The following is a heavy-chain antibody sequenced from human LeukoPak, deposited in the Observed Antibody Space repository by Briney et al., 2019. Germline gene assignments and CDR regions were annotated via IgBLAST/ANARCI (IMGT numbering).Heavy chain of an antibody. D-gene: IGHD6-13*01. J-gene: IGHJ5*02. CDR2: IYHSGST. Sequence: PSETLSLTCAVYGGSFSGYYWSWIRQPPGKGLEWIGEIYHSGSTNYNPSLKSRVTISVDKSKNQFSLKLSSVTAADTAVYYCARDLRLGIAAAGTWSDPWGQGTLATVSS. CDR1: GGSFSGYY. V-gene: IGHV4-34*01. CDR3: ARDLRLGIAAAGTWSDP.